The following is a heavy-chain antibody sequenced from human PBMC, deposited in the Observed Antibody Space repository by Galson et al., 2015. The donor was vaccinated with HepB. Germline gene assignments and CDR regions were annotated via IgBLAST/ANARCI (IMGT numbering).Heavy chain of an antibody. CDR3: ARHSITTGTIGPTLDALDV. CDR1: GYSFTGYW. CDR2: IYPGDSDT. V-gene: IGHV5-51*01. J-gene: IGHJ3*01. Sequence: QSGAEVKKPGESLKISCKGSGYSFTGYWIGWVRQMPGKGLEWMGIIYPGDSDTRYSPSFQGQVTFSADKSISTAYLQWDSLAASNTAMYYCARHSITTGTIGPTLDALDVWGQGTVVTVSS. D-gene: IGHD1-1*01.